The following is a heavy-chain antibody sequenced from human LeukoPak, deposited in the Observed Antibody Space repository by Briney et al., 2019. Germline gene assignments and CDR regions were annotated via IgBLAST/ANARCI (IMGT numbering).Heavy chain of an antibody. CDR1: GYTFTGYY. CDR3: AREGVAWEWDYYYYYMDV. D-gene: IGHD1-26*01. J-gene: IGHJ6*03. V-gene: IGHV1-2*02. Sequence: ASVTVSCKASGYTFTGYYMHWVRQAPGQGLEWMGWINPNSGGTNYAQKFQGRVTMTRDTSISTAYMELSRLRSDDTAVYYCAREGVAWEWDYYYYYMDVWGKGTTVTVSS. CDR2: INPNSGGT.